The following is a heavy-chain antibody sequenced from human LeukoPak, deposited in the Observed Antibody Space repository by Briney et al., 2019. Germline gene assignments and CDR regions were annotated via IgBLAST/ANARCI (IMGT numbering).Heavy chain of an antibody. CDR2: ISYNGREK. CDR1: GFSLNTYS. Sequence: GGSLRLSCAASGFSLNTYSMHWVRQAPGKGLEWVAVISYNGREKYYADSVKDRLTISRDNSKNTLYLEMNRLRTEDTAMYYCARGRPHGNDYWGQGTLVTVSS. D-gene: IGHD4-23*01. CDR3: ARGRPHGNDY. V-gene: IGHV3-30*04. J-gene: IGHJ4*02.